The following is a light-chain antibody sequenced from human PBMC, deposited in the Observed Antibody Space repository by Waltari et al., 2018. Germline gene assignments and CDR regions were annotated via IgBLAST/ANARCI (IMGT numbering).Light chain of an antibody. Sequence: SSELTQPSSVSVPPGQTARITCSGDVLTKNYVRWFHQKPGQAPLLVIYRDIQRPSGIPERFSGSTSGTTVTLTISGAQIEDEADYYCFSAADNNLWVFGGGTKLTVL. CDR2: RDI. CDR1: VLTKNY. CDR3: FSAADNNLWV. V-gene: IGLV3-27*01. J-gene: IGLJ3*02.